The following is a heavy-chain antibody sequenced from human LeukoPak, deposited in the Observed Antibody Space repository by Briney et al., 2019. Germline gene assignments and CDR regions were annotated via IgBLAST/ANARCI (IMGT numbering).Heavy chain of an antibody. Sequence: APVKVSCKASGYTFTGYYMHWVRQAPGQGLEWMGWINPNSGDTNYAQKFQGRVTMTRDTSISTAYMELSRLRSDDTAVYYCARDYYDSSGYYHNWFDPWGQGTLVTVSS. CDR3: ARDYYDSSGYYHNWFDP. CDR2: INPNSGDT. D-gene: IGHD3-22*01. V-gene: IGHV1-2*02. J-gene: IGHJ5*02. CDR1: GYTFTGYY.